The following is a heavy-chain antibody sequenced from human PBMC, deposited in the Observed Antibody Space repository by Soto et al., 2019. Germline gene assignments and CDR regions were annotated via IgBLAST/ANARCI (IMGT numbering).Heavy chain of an antibody. CDR3: AKDRGIIVKAGDAFDV. CDR1: GFTLSMSA. Sequence: SLRLSCASSGFTLSMSAVNWVRQAPGKGLEWVSYISDSGDRTYYADSVKGRFTISRDRSKNTVSLQMDSLRAEDTAVYYCAKDRGIIVKAGDAFDVWGQGTKVTVPS. D-gene: IGHD3-16*02. J-gene: IGHJ3*01. V-gene: IGHV3-23*01. CDR2: ISDSGDRT.